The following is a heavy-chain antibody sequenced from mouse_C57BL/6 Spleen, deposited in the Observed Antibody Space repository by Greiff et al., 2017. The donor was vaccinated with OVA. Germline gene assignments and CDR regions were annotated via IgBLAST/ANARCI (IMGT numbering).Heavy chain of an antibody. CDR3: ATTASIAY. Sequence: QVQLQQPGAELVRPGSSVTLSCKASGYTFTSYWMDWVKQRPGQGLEWIGNIYPSDSETHYNQKFKDKATLTVDKSSSTAYLQLSSLTAEDSAVYYCATTASIAYWGQGTLVTVSA. V-gene: IGHV1-61*01. CDR2: IYPSDSET. CDR1: GYTFTSYW. D-gene: IGHD6-1*01. J-gene: IGHJ3*01.